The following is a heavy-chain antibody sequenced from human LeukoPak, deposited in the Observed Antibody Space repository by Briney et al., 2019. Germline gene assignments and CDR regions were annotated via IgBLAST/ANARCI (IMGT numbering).Heavy chain of an antibody. CDR3: AVGPHHYYDS. Sequence: ASQTLSLTCTGSGGSVNSGGYYWSWIRQHPGKGLEWIGYISYSGSTYYNPSLKSRLTISLDTSKNQFSLRLSSVSAADAAVYFCAVGPHHYYDSWGQGALVTVSS. CDR1: GGSVNSGGYY. J-gene: IGHJ4*02. V-gene: IGHV4-31*03. CDR2: ISYSGST.